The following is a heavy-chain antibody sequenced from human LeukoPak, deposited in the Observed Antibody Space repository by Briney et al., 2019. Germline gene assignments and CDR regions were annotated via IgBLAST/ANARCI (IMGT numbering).Heavy chain of an antibody. CDR2: IYYTGST. V-gene: IGHV4-59*08. J-gene: IGHJ4*02. CDR1: GGSINGNY. D-gene: IGHD6-13*01. CDR3: ARRDTSSWLPDY. Sequence: SETLSLTCTVSGGSINGNYWSWIRQPPGKGLEWIGYIYYTGSTNYNPSLGSRVTISVDRSNNQFSLKLSSVTAADTAVYYCARRDTSSWLPDYWGQGTLVTVSS.